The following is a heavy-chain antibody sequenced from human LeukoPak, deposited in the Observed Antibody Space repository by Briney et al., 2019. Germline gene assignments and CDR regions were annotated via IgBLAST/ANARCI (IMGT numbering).Heavy chain of an antibody. CDR1: GFTFSSYG. D-gene: IGHD6-13*01. CDR3: ARAAAGTGVNYYYYGMDV. J-gene: IGHJ6*02. V-gene: IGHV3-33*01. CDR2: IWYDGSNK. Sequence: PGRSLRLSCVASGFTFSSYGMHWVRQAPGKGLEWVAVIWYDGSNKYYADSVKGRFTISRDNSKNTLYLQMNSLRAEDTAVYYCARAAAGTGVNYYYYGMDVWGQGTTVTVSS.